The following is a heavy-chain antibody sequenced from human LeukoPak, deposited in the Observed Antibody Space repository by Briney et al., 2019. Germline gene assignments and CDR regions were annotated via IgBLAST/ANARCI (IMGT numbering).Heavy chain of an antibody. Sequence: SETLSLTCAVYGGSFSGYYWSWIRQPPGKGLEWIGEINHSGSTNYNPSLKSRVTISVDTSKNQFSLKLSSVTAADTAVYYCARGHSSGWYEDYYYGMDVWGQGTTVTVSS. CDR2: INHSGST. V-gene: IGHV4-34*01. CDR3: ARGHSSGWYEDYYYGMDV. J-gene: IGHJ6*02. CDR1: GGSFSGYY. D-gene: IGHD6-19*01.